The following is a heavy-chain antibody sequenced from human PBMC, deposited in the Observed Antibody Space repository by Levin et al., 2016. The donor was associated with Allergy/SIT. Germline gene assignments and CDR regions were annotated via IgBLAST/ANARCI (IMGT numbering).Heavy chain of an antibody. J-gene: IGHJ4*02. CDR3: ARDRGSGGGQDY. Sequence: SETLSLTCTVSGGSISSYYWSWIRQPPGKGLEWIGYISNSGSTNYNPSLKSRVTISRDTSKNQLSLILSSVTAADTAVYYCARDRGSGGGQDYWGQGTLVTVSS. V-gene: IGHV4-59*01. CDR2: ISNSGST. CDR1: GGSISSYY. D-gene: IGHD3-16*01.